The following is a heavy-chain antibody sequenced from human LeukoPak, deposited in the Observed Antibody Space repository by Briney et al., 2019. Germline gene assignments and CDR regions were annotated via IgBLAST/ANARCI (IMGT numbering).Heavy chain of an antibody. CDR1: GFTFDDYA. CDR2: ISWNSGTI. V-gene: IGHV3-9*01. J-gene: IGHJ6*03. CDR3: ARDFPEGIVVVPAAIRYYYYYMDV. Sequence: PGGSLRLSCAASGFTFDDYAMHWVRQAPGKGLEWVSGISWNSGTIGYADSVKGRFTISRDNAKNSLYLQMNSLRAEDTAVYYCARDFPEGIVVVPAAIRYYYYYMDVWGKGTTVTVSS. D-gene: IGHD2-2*01.